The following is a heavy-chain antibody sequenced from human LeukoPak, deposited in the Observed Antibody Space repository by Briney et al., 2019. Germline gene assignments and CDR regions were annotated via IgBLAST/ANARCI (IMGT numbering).Heavy chain of an antibody. CDR3: AKGRNYYDSSGYYYSHPEERKYYFDY. Sequence: GGSLRLSCAASGFTFSSYAMSWVRQAPGKGLEWVSAISGSGGSTYYADSVKGRFTISRDNSKNTLYLQMNSLRAEDTAVYYCAKGRNYYDSSGYYYSHPEERKYYFDYWGQGTLVTVSS. V-gene: IGHV3-23*01. CDR1: GFTFSSYA. D-gene: IGHD3-22*01. J-gene: IGHJ4*02. CDR2: ISGSGGST.